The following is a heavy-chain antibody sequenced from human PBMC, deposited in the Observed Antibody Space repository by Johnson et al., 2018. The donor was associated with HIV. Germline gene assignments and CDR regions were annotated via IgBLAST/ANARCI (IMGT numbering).Heavy chain of an antibody. V-gene: IGHV3-30*02. Sequence: QVLLVESGGGLVQPGGSLRLSCETSGFTFSSYDMHWVRQAPGKGLEWVAFIRYDGTNKHFADSVKGRFTISRDNSKNTLYLQMNSLRAEDTAVYYCAKTRTTVTTIDAFDIWGQGTMVTVSS. J-gene: IGHJ3*02. D-gene: IGHD4-17*01. CDR1: GFTFSSYD. CDR3: AKTRTTVTTIDAFDI. CDR2: IRYDGTNK.